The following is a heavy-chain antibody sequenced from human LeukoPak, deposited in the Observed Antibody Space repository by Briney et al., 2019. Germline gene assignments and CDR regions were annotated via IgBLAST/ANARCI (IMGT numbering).Heavy chain of an antibody. CDR1: GFTFSSYE. Sequence: GGSLRLSCAASGFTFSSYEMNWVRQAPGKGLEWVSGIPGSGAGTYYADSVRGRFTISRDNSKNTLYLQMNSLRAEDTAVYYCARESVGATKDYWGQGTPVTVSS. J-gene: IGHJ4*02. CDR3: ARESVGATKDY. CDR2: IPGSGAGT. D-gene: IGHD1-26*01. V-gene: IGHV3-23*01.